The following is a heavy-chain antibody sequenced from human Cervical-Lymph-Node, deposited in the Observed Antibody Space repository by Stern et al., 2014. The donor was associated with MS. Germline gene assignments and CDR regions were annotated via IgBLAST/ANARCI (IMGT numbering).Heavy chain of an antibody. J-gene: IGHJ4*02. CDR2: TIPIFGTT. Sequence: VQLVQSGAEVKKPGSSVKGSCTASGGTFSSYTISWVRQAPGDGLEWMGGTIPIFGTTSYAQKFQGRITITADESTNTAYMELRSLRSEDTAVYYCARDQGGDYFDSSGYSLYWGQGTLVTVSS. V-gene: IGHV1-69*01. CDR3: ARDQGGDYFDSSGYSLY. CDR1: GGTFSSYT. D-gene: IGHD3-22*01.